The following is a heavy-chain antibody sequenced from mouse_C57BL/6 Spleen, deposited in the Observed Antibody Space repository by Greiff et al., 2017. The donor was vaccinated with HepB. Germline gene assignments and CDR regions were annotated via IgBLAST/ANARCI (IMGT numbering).Heavy chain of an antibody. Sequence: EVKLVESGEGLVKPGGSLKLSCAASGFTFSSYAMSWVRQTPEKRLEWVAYISSGGDYIYYADTVKGRFTISRDDARNTLYLQMSSLKSEDTAMYYCTRLDGYCAMDYWGQGTSVTVSS. J-gene: IGHJ4*01. CDR2: ISSGGDYI. CDR3: TRLDGYCAMDY. CDR1: GFTFSSYA. D-gene: IGHD2-3*01. V-gene: IGHV5-9-1*02.